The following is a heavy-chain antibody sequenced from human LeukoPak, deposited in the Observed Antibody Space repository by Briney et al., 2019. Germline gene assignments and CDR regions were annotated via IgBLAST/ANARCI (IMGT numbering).Heavy chain of an antibody. CDR1: GFTFSSYA. D-gene: IGHD2-15*01. V-gene: IGHV3-23*01. Sequence: GGSLRLSCAASGFTFSSYAMSWVRQAPGKGLEWVSAISGSGGSTYYADSVKGRFTISRDNSKNTLYLQMNSLRAEDTAVYYCAKGNKVVVGEGYYFDYWGQGTLVTVSS. CDR3: AKGNKVVVGEGYYFDY. J-gene: IGHJ4*02. CDR2: ISGSGGST.